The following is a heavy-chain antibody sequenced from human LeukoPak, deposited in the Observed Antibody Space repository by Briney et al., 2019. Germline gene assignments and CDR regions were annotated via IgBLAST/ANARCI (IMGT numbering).Heavy chain of an antibody. J-gene: IGHJ4*02. V-gene: IGHV1-8*01. CDR2: MNPNSGNT. D-gene: IGHD4-17*01. CDR1: GYTFTSYD. CDR3: ARSLSEGGPDYGDSVYYFDY. Sequence: ASVKVSCKASGYTFTSYDINWVRQATGQGLEWMGWMNPNSGNTGYAQKFQGRVTMTRNTSISTAYMELSSLRSEDTAVYYCARSLSEGGPDYGDSVYYFDYWGQGTLVTVSS.